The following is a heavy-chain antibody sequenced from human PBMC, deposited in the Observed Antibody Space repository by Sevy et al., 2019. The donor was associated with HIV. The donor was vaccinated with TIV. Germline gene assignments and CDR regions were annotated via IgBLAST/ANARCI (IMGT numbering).Heavy chain of an antibody. Sequence: GGSLRLSCAASGFTFSGSAMHWVRQASGKGLEWVGRIRSKANSYATAYAASVKGRFTISRDDSKNTAYLQMNSLKTEDTAVYYCTRRGFAGYDHWGYYYYYMDVWGKGTTVTVSS. V-gene: IGHV3-73*01. D-gene: IGHD5-12*01. CDR3: TRRGFAGYDHWGYYYYYMDV. CDR1: GFTFSGSA. CDR2: IRSKANSYAT. J-gene: IGHJ6*03.